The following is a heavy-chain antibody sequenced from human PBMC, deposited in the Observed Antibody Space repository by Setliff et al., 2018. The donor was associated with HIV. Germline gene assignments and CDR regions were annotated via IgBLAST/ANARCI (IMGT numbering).Heavy chain of an antibody. CDR2: TYYSGNS. D-gene: IGHD3-10*01. Sequence: PSETLSLTCTVSGASMSSGDYYWSWIRQPPGKGLEWIGYTYYSGNSYYNPSLKSRVTLSVDTSKNQFSLKVNSVTAADTAVYYCAREVNIPVRGITDDAFDIWGQGTMVTVSS. CDR1: GASMSSGDYY. J-gene: IGHJ3*02. V-gene: IGHV4-30-4*08. CDR3: AREVNIPVRGITDDAFDI.